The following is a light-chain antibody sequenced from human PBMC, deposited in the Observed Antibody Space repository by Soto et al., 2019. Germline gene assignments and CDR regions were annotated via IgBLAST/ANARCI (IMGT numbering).Light chain of an antibody. V-gene: IGKV3-15*01. CDR3: QQYDSWPRT. J-gene: IGKJ1*01. CDR2: GAS. CDR1: HSINSN. Sequence: EIVMTQSPATLSVSPGEGATLSCRASHSINSNLAWYQQKPGQTPRLLIYGASTRATGIPARFSGSGSGTDFTLTISRRQSEDFAVYYCQQYDSWPRTFGQGTKVEIK.